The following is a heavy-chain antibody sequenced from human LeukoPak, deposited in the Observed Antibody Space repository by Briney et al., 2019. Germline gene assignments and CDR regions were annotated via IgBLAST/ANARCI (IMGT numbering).Heavy chain of an antibody. J-gene: IGHJ4*02. D-gene: IGHD5-12*01. V-gene: IGHV3-48*03. CDR3: TREGSTSGFFW. CDR2: ISQSGDNK. Sequence: GGSLRLSCAASGFTFSSYEMNWVRQAPGKGLEWVAYISQSGDNKDYADSVKGRFTISRDNAKNSLHLQMNSLRAEDTALYYCTREGSTSGFFWWGQGTLVTFSS. CDR1: GFTFSSYE.